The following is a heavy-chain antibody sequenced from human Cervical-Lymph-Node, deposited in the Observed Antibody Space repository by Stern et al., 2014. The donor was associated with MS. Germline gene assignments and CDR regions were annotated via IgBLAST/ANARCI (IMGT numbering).Heavy chain of an antibody. CDR2: IYPNRGGT. CDR3: ARGLSSGGKNGVDY. J-gene: IGHJ4*02. Sequence: VQLVQSGAEVEKPGASVKVSCKASGYTFTGYYMHWARQAPGPGLEWMGWIYPNRGGTNFAQQFNGWVTMPRDKSINTAYMELSRLRSDDTAVYYCARGLSSGGKNGVDYWGQGTLVTVSS. CDR1: GYTFTGYY. D-gene: IGHD6-19*01. V-gene: IGHV1-2*04.